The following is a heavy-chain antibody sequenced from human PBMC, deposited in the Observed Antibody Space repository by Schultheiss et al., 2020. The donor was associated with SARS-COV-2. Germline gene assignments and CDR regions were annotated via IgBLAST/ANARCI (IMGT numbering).Heavy chain of an antibody. CDR2: ISYDGSNK. CDR3: ARGRLVEAGWDYYYYGMDV. J-gene: IGHJ6*02. D-gene: IGHD6-19*01. CDR1: GFTFSSYG. Sequence: GGSLRLSCAASGFTFSSYGMHWVRQAPGKGLEWVAVISYDGSNKYYADSVKGRFTISRDNSKNTLYLQMNSLRAEDTAVYYCARGRLVEAGWDYYYYGMDVWGQGTTVTVSS. V-gene: IGHV3-30*03.